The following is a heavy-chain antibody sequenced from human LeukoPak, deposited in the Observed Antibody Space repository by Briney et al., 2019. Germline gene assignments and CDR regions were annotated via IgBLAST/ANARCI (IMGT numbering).Heavy chain of an antibody. CDR2: ISYDGSNK. Sequence: GGSLRLSCAASGFTFSSYAMHWVRQAPGKGLEWVAVISYDGSNKYYADSVKGRFTISRDNSKNTLYLQMNSLRAEDTAVYYCAKEGCSGGSCYAVGRFFDYWGQGTLVTVSS. V-gene: IGHV3-30*04. J-gene: IGHJ4*02. D-gene: IGHD2-15*01. CDR3: AKEGCSGGSCYAVGRFFDY. CDR1: GFTFSSYA.